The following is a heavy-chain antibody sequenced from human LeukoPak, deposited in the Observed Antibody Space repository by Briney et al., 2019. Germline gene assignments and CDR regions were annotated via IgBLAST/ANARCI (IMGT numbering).Heavy chain of an antibody. CDR2: ISGSGGST. CDR3: AKDIFGAMVGFDY. CDR1: GFTFSDYY. Sequence: PGGSLRLSCAVSGFTFSDYYMTWIRQGPGKGLEWVSAISGSGGSTYYADSVKGRFTISRDNSKNTLYLQMNSLRAEDTAVYYCAKDIFGAMVGFDYWGQGTLVTVSS. D-gene: IGHD5-18*01. J-gene: IGHJ4*02. V-gene: IGHV3-23*01.